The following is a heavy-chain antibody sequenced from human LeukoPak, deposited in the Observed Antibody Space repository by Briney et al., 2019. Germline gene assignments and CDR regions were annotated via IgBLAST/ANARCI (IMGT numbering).Heavy chain of an antibody. Sequence: PGGSLRLSCAASGFTFSSYGMHWVRQAPGKGLEWVAVISYDGSNKYYADSVKGRFTISRDNSKNTLYLQMNSLRAEDTAVYYCAKDIAPYYYDSSGSQDYWGQGTLVTVSS. CDR2: ISYDGSNK. CDR3: AKDIAPYYYDSSGSQDY. V-gene: IGHV3-30*18. CDR1: GFTFSSYG. J-gene: IGHJ4*02. D-gene: IGHD3-22*01.